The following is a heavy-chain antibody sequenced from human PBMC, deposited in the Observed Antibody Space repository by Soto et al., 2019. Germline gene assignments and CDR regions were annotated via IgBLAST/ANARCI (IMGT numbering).Heavy chain of an antibody. Sequence: ASVKVSCKVSGYTLTELSMHWVRQAPGKGLEWMGGFSAYNGNTIYAQKLQGRVTMTTDTSTSTAYMELRSLRSDDTAVYYCARDSGYYDSSGYYGFDYWGQGTLVTVSS. V-gene: IGHV1-18*01. CDR2: FSAYNGNT. CDR3: ARDSGYYDSSGYYGFDY. D-gene: IGHD3-22*01. J-gene: IGHJ4*02. CDR1: GYTLTELS.